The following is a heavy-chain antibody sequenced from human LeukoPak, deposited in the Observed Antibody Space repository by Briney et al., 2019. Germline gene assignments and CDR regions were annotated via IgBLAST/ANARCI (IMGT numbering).Heavy chain of an antibody. CDR2: IYYSGST. V-gene: IGHV4-39*07. CDR1: GGSISSSSYY. D-gene: IGHD3-10*01. CDR3: ARAPDLSWFDP. Sequence: SETLSLTCTVSGGSISSSSYYWGWIRQPPGKGLEWIGSIYYSGSTYYNPSLKSRVTISVDTSKNQFSLKLSSVTAADTAVYYCARAPDLSWFDPWGQGTLVTVSS. J-gene: IGHJ5*02.